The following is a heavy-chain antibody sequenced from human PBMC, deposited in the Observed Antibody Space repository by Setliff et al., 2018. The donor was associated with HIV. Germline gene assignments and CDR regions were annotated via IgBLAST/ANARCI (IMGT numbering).Heavy chain of an antibody. Sequence: SETLSLTCNISGVSIPTNYWNWIRRPAGKGLEWIGRIYTTGGTNYNPALKSRVTMSIDTSKNQISLKLNSVTAADTATYYCARSNPGITAGLLAYWGPGTLVTVS. D-gene: IGHD6-13*01. CDR1: GVSIPTNY. CDR3: ARSNPGITAGLLAY. J-gene: IGHJ4*02. CDR2: IYTTGGT. V-gene: IGHV4-4*07.